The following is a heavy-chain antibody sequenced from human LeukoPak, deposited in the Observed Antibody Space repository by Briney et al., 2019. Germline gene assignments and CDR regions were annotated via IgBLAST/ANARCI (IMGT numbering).Heavy chain of an antibody. V-gene: IGHV3-11*01. CDR1: GLTFSDYY. J-gene: IGHJ5*02. CDR2: ISSSGSTI. CDR3: ARAHYCSSTSCYAELGFDP. D-gene: IGHD2-2*01. Sequence: GGSLRLSCAASGLTFSDYYMSWIRQAPGNRLEWVSYISSSGSTIYYADSVKGRFTISRDNTKNSLYLQMNSLRAEDTAVYYCARAHYCSSTSCYAELGFDPWGQGTLVTVSS.